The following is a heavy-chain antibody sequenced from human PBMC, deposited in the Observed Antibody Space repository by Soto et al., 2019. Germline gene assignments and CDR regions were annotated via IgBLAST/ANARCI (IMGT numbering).Heavy chain of an antibody. J-gene: IGHJ5*02. CDR1: GGSISGYY. Sequence: PSETLSLTCTVSGGSISGYYWSWFRQPAGKGLEWIGRIYASGSTNYNPSLKRRVTMSVDTSKNQFALNLSSVTAADTAVYFCARDSSSWYIYFDPWGQGTLVTVSS. V-gene: IGHV4-4*07. D-gene: IGHD6-13*01. CDR2: IYASGST. CDR3: ARDSSSWYIYFDP.